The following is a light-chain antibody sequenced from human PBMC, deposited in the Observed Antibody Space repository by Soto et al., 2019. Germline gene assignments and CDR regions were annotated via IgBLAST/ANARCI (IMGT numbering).Light chain of an antibody. Sequence: DLQMTQSPSSLSASVGDRVTITCRASQSISSYLNWYQQKPGKAPKLLIYAASSLQSGVPSRFSGSVSGTDFTLTISSLQPEDFATYYCQQSYSTPLYTFGQGTKLEIK. CDR3: QQSYSTPLYT. V-gene: IGKV1-39*01. J-gene: IGKJ2*01. CDR2: AAS. CDR1: QSISSY.